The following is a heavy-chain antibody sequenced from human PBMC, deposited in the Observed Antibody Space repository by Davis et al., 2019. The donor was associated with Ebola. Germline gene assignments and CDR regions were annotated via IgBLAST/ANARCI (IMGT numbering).Heavy chain of an antibody. Sequence: GESLKISCAASGFTFSSYSMNWVRQAPGKGLEWVSYISSSSSTIYYADSVKGRFTISRDNAKNSLYLQMNSLRDEDTAVYYCARERVEAYYYDSSGWFDYWGQGTLVTVSS. CDR3: ARERVEAYYYDSSGWFDY. CDR1: GFTFSSYS. V-gene: IGHV3-48*02. CDR2: ISSSSSTI. D-gene: IGHD3-22*01. J-gene: IGHJ4*02.